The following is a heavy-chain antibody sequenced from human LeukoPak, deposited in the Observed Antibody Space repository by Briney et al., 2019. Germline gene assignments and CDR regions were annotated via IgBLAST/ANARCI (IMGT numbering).Heavy chain of an antibody. J-gene: IGHJ6*02. CDR1: GYTFTDYH. CDR2: INPNSGGT. CDR3: ASEQQLGPYYYYGMDV. V-gene: IGHV1-2*02. D-gene: IGHD6-13*01. Sequence: ASVKVFWKASGYTFTDYHNHRVRQAPGQGPELMGWINPNSGGTNYAQKFQGRVTMTRDTSISTAYMELSRLRSDDTAVYYCASEQQLGPYYYYGMDVWGQGTTVTVSS.